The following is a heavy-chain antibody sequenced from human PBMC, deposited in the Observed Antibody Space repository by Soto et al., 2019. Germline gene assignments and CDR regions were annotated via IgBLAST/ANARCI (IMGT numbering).Heavy chain of an antibody. D-gene: IGHD5-12*01. Sequence: GGSLRLSCAASGFTFSTYIMNWVRQAPGKGLEWVSSMSSGGGYIYYADSVKGRFTISRDNAKSSLYLQMNSLRAEDTAVYYCARGTLRGMTLFDNWGQGTLVTVSS. CDR1: GFTFSTYI. J-gene: IGHJ4*02. CDR2: MSSGGGYI. V-gene: IGHV3-21*01. CDR3: ARGTLRGMTLFDN.